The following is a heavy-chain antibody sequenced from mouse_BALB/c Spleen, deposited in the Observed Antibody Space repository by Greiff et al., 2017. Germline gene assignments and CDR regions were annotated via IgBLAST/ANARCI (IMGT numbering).Heavy chain of an antibody. Sequence: EVHLVESGGGLVQPGGSLKLSCAASGFTFSSYTMSWVRQTPEKRLEWVAYISNGGGSTYYPDTVKGRFTISRDNAKNTLYLQMSSLKSEDTAMYYCARRSISYAMDYWGQGTSVTVSS. CDR1: GFTFSSYT. J-gene: IGHJ4*01. CDR2: ISNGGGST. V-gene: IGHV5-12-2*01. CDR3: ARRSISYAMDY.